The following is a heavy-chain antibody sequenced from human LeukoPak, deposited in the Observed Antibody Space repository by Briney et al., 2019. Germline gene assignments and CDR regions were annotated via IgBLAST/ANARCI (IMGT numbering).Heavy chain of an antibody. Sequence: GASVKVSCKASGYTFTSFGISWVRQAPGQGLEWMGWSSAYTNYAQKFQGRVTMTTDTSTSTAYMEVRSLRSDDTAVYYCMRDLGVDTTMIFFDYWGQGSLVTVSS. CDR3: MRDLGVDTTMIFFDY. CDR1: GYTFTSFG. D-gene: IGHD5-18*01. J-gene: IGHJ4*02. V-gene: IGHV1-18*01. CDR2: SSAYT.